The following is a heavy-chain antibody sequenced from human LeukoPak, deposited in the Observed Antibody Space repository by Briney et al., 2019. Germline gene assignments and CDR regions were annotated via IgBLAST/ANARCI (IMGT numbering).Heavy chain of an antibody. V-gene: IGHV4-59*01. CDR1: GGSISSYY. D-gene: IGHD3-10*01. CDR3: AREGEFGYYGSALGARYGMDV. CDR2: IYYSGST. Sequence: SETLSLTCTVSGGSISSYYWSWIRQPPGKGLEWIGYIYYSGSTNYNPSLKSRVTISVDTSKNQFSLKLSSVTAADTAVYYCAREGEFGYYGSALGARYGMDVWGQGTTVTVSS. J-gene: IGHJ6*02.